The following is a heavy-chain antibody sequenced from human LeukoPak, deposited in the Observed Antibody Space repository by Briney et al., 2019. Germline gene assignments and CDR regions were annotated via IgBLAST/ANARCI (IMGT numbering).Heavy chain of an antibody. CDR1: GFTFSSYG. Sequence: GGSLRLSCAASGFTFSSYGMHWVRQAPGKGLEWVAVISYDGSNKYYADSVKGRFTISRDNSKNTLYLQMNSLRAEDTAVYYCARGYDFWSGYSLNNDYWGQGTLVTVSS. J-gene: IGHJ4*02. CDR3: ARGYDFWSGYSLNNDY. D-gene: IGHD3-3*01. V-gene: IGHV3-30*19. CDR2: ISYDGSNK.